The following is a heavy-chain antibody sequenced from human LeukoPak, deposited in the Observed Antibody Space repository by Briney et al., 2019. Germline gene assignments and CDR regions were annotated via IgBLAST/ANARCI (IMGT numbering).Heavy chain of an antibody. CDR2: IYHSGST. Sequence: SETLSLTCTVSGGSISNSSYYWGWIRQPPGKGLEWIGSIYHSGSTYYNPSLKSRVTISVDTSKNQFSLKLSSVTAADTAVYYCARDRDIVVPAIYYMDVWGKGTTVTVSS. V-gene: IGHV4-39*07. CDR1: GGSISNSSYY. D-gene: IGHD2-2*01. CDR3: ARDRDIVVPAIYYMDV. J-gene: IGHJ6*03.